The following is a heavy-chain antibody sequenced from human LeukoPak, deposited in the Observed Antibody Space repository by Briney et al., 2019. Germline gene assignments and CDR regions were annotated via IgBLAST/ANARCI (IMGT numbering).Heavy chain of an antibody. J-gene: IGHJ4*02. D-gene: IGHD3-16*01. CDR3: ARGITDY. CDR1: GCTVSSNY. V-gene: IGHV3-53*01. Sequence: PGGSLTLSCAASGCTVSSNYMSWVRQAPGKGVEWVSVIYSGGSTYYADSVKGRFTISRDNSKNTLYLQMNSLRAEDTAVYYCARGITDYWGQGTLVTVSS. CDR2: IYSGGST.